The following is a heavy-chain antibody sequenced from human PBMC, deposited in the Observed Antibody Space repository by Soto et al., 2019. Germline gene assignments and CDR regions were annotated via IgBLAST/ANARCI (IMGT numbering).Heavy chain of an antibody. CDR2: IFPDESET. J-gene: IGHJ4*02. CDR3: ARFHYRLSQYLDI. V-gene: IGHV5-51*01. D-gene: IGHD2-15*01. Sequence: SGESLKISCKGFGYRFSTYWIAWVSQMPGKGLEWMGNIFPDESETRYSPTFQCQVTISADKSISTAYLQWRSLMASDSAIYYCARFHYRLSQYLDIWGQGTRVTVSS. CDR1: GYRFSTYW.